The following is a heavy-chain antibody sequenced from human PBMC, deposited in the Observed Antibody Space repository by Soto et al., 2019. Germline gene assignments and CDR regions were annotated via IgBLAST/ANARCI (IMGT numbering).Heavy chain of an antibody. CDR3: AKGRRSPITKNYYYGMDV. V-gene: IGHV3-30*18. D-gene: IGHD2-8*01. J-gene: IGHJ6*02. CDR1: AFTFSTYG. CDR2: ISYDGSNE. Sequence: GGSLRLSSAASAFTFSTYGMHWVRQAPGKGLEWVAVISYDGSNEHYADSVKGRFTISRDNSKNTLYLQMNSLRAEDTAVYYCAKGRRSPITKNYYYGMDVWGQGTTVTVSS.